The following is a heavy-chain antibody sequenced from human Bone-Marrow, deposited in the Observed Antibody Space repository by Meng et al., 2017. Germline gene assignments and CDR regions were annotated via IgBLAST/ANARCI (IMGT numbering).Heavy chain of an antibody. D-gene: IGHD3-3*01. CDR3: ARENTIFGAYFDY. J-gene: IGHJ4*02. CDR1: GFTFSSYG. V-gene: IGHV3-33*01. Sequence: GESLKISCAASGFTFSSYGMHWVRQAPGKGLEWVAVIWYDGSNKYYADSVKGRFTISRDNSRNTLYLQMNSLRAEDTAVYYCARENTIFGAYFDYWGQGTLVTVSS. CDR2: IWYDGSNK.